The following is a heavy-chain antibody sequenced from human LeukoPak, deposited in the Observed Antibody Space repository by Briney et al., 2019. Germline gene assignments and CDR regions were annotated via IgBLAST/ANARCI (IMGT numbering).Heavy chain of an antibody. J-gene: IGHJ4*02. V-gene: IGHV4-59*01. Sequence: SETLSLTCTVSGGSINNYYWSWIRRPPGKGLEWIGYIYYSGSTNYNPSLKSRVTISVDTSKNQFSLKLSSVTAADTAVYYCARAPGFWSGYDEWGQGTLVTVSS. CDR1: GGSINNYY. D-gene: IGHD3-3*01. CDR2: IYYSGST. CDR3: ARAPGFWSGYDE.